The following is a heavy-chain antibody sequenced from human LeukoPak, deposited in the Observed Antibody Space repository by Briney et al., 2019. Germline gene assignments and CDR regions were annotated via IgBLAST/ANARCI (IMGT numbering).Heavy chain of an antibody. CDR2: IYYSGST. D-gene: IGHD2-2*01. CDR1: GGSISSSSYY. V-gene: IGHV4-39*01. CDR3: ARSPVIVVVPAAYNWFDP. Sequence: PSETLSLTCTVSGGSISSSSYYWGWIRQPPGKGLEWIRSIYYSGSTYYNPSLKSRVTISVDTSKNQFSLKLSSVTAADTAVYYCARSPVIVVVPAAYNWFDPWGQGTLVTVSS. J-gene: IGHJ5*02.